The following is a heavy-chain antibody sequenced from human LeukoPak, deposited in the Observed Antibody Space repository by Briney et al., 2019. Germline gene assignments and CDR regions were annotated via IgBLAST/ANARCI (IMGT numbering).Heavy chain of an antibody. J-gene: IGHJ4*02. D-gene: IGHD1-26*01. CDR3: ARDLVDGVGAPGAY. Sequence: GASVKVSCKASGYTFTNYGITWMRQAPGQGLEWMGWINTYNGNTNYAQKLQGRVTITTDTSTSTAYTELRSLRSDDTAVFYCARDLVDGVGAPGAYWGQGALVTVSS. V-gene: IGHV1-18*01. CDR2: INTYNGNT. CDR1: GYTFTNYG.